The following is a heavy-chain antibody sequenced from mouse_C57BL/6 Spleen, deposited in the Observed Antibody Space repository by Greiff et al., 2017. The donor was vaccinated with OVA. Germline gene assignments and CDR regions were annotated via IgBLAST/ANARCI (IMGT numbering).Heavy chain of an antibody. V-gene: IGHV1-50*01. J-gene: IGHJ4*01. CDR3: ARSSDYGNCEGYYAMDY. D-gene: IGHD2-1*01. CDR2: IDPSDSYT. Sequence: QVQLQQSGAELVKPGASVKLSCKASGYTFTSYWMQWVKQRPGQGLEWIGEIDPSDSYTNYNQKFKGKATLTVDTSSSTAYMQLSSLTSEDSAVYYCARSSDYGNCEGYYAMDYWGQGTSVTVSS. CDR1: GYTFTSYW.